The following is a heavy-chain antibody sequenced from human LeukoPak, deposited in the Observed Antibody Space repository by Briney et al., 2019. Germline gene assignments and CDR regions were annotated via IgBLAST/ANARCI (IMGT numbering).Heavy chain of an antibody. CDR2: ISYDGSNK. CDR1: GFTFSSYA. V-gene: IGHV3-30*04. Sequence: GGSLRLSCAASGFTFSSYAMHWVRQAPGKGLEWVAVISYDGSNKYYADSVKGRFTISRDNSKNTLYLQMNSLRAEDTAVYYCASTLRYFDWLFGFDYWGQGTLVTASS. J-gene: IGHJ4*02. D-gene: IGHD3-9*01. CDR3: ASTLRYFDWLFGFDY.